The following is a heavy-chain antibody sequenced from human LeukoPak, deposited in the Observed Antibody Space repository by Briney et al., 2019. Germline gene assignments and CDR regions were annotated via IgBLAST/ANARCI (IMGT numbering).Heavy chain of an antibody. CDR3: ASGYSSGWSSYYYYMDV. CDR2: ISSSSSYI. D-gene: IGHD6-19*01. J-gene: IGHJ6*03. V-gene: IGHV3-21*01. Sequence: GGSLRLSCAASGFTFSSYSMNWVRQAPGKGLEWVSSISSSSSYIYYADSVKGRFTISRDNAKNSLYLQMNSLRAEDTAVYYCASGYSSGWSSYYYYMDVWGKETTVTVSS. CDR1: GFTFSSYS.